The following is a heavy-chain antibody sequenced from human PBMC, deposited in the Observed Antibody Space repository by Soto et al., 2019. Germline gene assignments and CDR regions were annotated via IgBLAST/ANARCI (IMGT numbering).Heavy chain of an antibody. CDR1: GGTFSSYA. J-gene: IGHJ4*02. V-gene: IGHV1-69*13. CDR3: ARDCFDCDYGGNSAY. D-gene: IGHD4-17*01. CDR2: IIPIFGTA. Sequence: ASVKVSCKASGGTFSSYAISWVRQAPGQGLEWMGGIIPIFGTANYAQKFQGRVTITADESTSTAYMELSSLRSEDTAVYYCARDCFDCDYGGNSAYWGQGTLVTVSS.